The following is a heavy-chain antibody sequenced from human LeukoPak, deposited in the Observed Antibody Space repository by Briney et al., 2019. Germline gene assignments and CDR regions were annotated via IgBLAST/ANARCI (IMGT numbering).Heavy chain of an antibody. D-gene: IGHD3-10*01. J-gene: IGHJ6*03. CDR3: ARARYGSGSYHYMDV. CDR2: IYYSGST. V-gene: IGHV4-39*07. CDR1: GGSISSSSYY. Sequence: SETLSLTCTVSGGSISSSSYYWGWIRQPPGKGLEWIGSIYYSGSTYYNPSLKSRVTMSVDTSKNQFSLKVNSVTAADTAVYYCARARYGSGSYHYMDVWGKGTTVTISS.